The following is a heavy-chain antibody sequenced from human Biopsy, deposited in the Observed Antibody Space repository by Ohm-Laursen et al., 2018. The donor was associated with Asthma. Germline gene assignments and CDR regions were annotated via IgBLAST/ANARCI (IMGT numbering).Heavy chain of an antibody. CDR2: IKHDGSEN. CDR3: AKEATGIWVRGVPTVWLDP. Sequence: GSLRLSCSASGFTFGDYWMSWVRQVPGRGLEWVANIKHDGSENNHVDSLKGRFTISRDNAKNSLYLQMNSLRVEDTAIYYCAKEATGIWVRGVPTVWLDPWGQGTLVTVSS. D-gene: IGHD3-10*01. J-gene: IGHJ5*02. CDR1: GFTFGDYW. V-gene: IGHV3-7*03.